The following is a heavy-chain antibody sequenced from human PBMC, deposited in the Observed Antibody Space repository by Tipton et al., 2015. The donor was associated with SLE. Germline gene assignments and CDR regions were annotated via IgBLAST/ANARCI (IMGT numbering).Heavy chain of an antibody. V-gene: IGHV4-39*01. D-gene: IGHD2-15*01. CDR3: ATPAHIAVRY. CDR2: IYYSGST. Sequence: TLSLTCTVSGGSISSSSYYWGWIRQPPGKGLEWIGSIYYSGSTYYNPSLKRRVTISVDTSKNQFSLKLSSVTAADTAVYYCATPAHIAVRYWGQGTLATVSS. J-gene: IGHJ4*02. CDR1: GGSISSSSYY.